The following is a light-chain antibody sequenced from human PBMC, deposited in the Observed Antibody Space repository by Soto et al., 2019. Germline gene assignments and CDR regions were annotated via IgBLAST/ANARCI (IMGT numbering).Light chain of an antibody. CDR1: QNIRTY. Sequence: EIQVTQSPSSLYASVGDRVTITCRASQNIRTYLNWYQQRPGKLPNLLIQTASTLQSGVPSRFSRSRSGTDFNLTISSLHPADFASYYCQQTYSTLNSFGQGTKLEIK. CDR2: TAS. V-gene: IGKV1-39*01. J-gene: IGKJ2*03. CDR3: QQTYSTLNS.